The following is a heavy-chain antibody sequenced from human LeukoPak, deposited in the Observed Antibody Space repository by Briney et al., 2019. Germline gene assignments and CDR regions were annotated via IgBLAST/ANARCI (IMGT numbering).Heavy chain of an antibody. CDR3: ARLRYDSSGYYYFDY. CDR1: GGSISSSSSY. J-gene: IGHJ4*02. Sequence: SETLSLTCTVSGGSISSSSSYWVWIRQPPGKGLEWIGSIYYSGSTYYNSSLKSRVTISVDTSKNQFSLKLNSVTAADTAVYYCARLRYDSSGYYYFDYWGQGTLVTVSS. CDR2: IYYSGST. D-gene: IGHD3-22*01. V-gene: IGHV4-39*01.